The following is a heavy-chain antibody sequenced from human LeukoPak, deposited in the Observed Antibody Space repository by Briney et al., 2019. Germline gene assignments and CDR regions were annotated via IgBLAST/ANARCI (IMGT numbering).Heavy chain of an antibody. V-gene: IGHV3-30*04. CDR3: ARECPIYEAAAGNLDY. CDR2: ISYDGSNK. Sequence: PGRSLRLSCAVSGFTFSSYAMHWVRQAPGKGLEWVAVISYDGSNKYYADSVKGRFTISRDNSKNTLYLQMNSLRAEDTAVYYCARECPIYEAAAGNLDYWGQGTLVTVSS. J-gene: IGHJ4*02. D-gene: IGHD6-13*01. CDR1: GFTFSSYA.